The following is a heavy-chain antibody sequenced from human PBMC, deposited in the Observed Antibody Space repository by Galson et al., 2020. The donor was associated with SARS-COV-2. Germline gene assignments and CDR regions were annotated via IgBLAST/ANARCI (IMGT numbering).Heavy chain of an antibody. CDR2: IGTAGDT. J-gene: IGHJ6*03. V-gene: IGHV3-13*01. CDR1: GFTFSSYD. CDR3: ARVGYYYDSSGYYSNYYYYYMDV. Sequence: GGSLRLSCAASGFTFSSYDMHWVRQATGKGLEWVSAIGTAGDTYYPGSVKGRFTISRENAKNSLYLQMNSLRAGDTAVYYCARVGYYYDSSGYYSNYYYYYMDVWGKGTTVTVSS. D-gene: IGHD3-22*01.